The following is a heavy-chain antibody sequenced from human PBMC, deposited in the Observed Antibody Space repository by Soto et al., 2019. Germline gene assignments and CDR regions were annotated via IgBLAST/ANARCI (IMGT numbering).Heavy chain of an antibody. CDR2: ISAYNGNT. J-gene: IGHJ6*02. D-gene: IGHD3-9*01. CDR3: ARDLYYDILTGYSRYYYYYGMDV. Sequence: ASVKVSCKASGYTFTSYGISWVRQAPGQGLEWMGWISAYNGNTNYAQKLQGRVTMTTDTSTSTAYMELRSLGSDDTAVYYCARDLYYDILTGYSRYYYYYGMDVWGQGTTVTVSS. V-gene: IGHV1-18*01. CDR1: GYTFTSYG.